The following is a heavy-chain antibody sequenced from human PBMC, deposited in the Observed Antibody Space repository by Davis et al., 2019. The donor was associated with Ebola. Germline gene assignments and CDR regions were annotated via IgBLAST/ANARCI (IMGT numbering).Heavy chain of an antibody. CDR1: GYTFTSYG. J-gene: IGHJ4*02. V-gene: IGHV1-18*01. Sequence: AASVKVSCKASGYTFTSYGISWARQAPGQGLEWMGWISAYNGNTNYAQKLQGRVTVTTDTSTSTAYMELRSLRSDDTAVYYCARDTTVTPPDYWGQGTLVTVSS. D-gene: IGHD4-17*01. CDR2: ISAYNGNT. CDR3: ARDTTVTPPDY.